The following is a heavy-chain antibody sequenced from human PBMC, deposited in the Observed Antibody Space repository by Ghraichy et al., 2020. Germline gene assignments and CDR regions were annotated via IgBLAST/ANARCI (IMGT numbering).Heavy chain of an antibody. CDR3: ARVRPSTGWYIDY. D-gene: IGHD6-19*01. V-gene: IGHV3-48*02. Sequence: GGSLRLSCAASEFTFSGYGMNWVRQAPGKGLEWVSYISSSSSTIYYADSVKGRFTISRDNDKNSLYLQMDSLKDEDTALYYCARVRPSTGWYIDYWGQGTLVTVSS. CDR1: EFTFSGYG. J-gene: IGHJ4*02. CDR2: ISSSSSTI.